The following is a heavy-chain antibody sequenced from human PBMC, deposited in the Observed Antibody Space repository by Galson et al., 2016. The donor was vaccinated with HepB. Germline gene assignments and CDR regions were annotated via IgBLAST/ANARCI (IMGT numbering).Heavy chain of an antibody. J-gene: IGHJ5*02. Sequence: QSGAEVKKPGESLKISCKGSGYSFTTYWIGWVRQMPGKGLEWMGIIYPGDSDTRYSPSFQGQVAISADKSINTAYLQWRSLKASDTAMYYCARGTAVAGPPFRPWGQGTLVTVSS. CDR1: GYSFTTYW. V-gene: IGHV5-51*01. CDR2: IYPGDSDT. D-gene: IGHD6-19*01. CDR3: ARGTAVAGPPFRP.